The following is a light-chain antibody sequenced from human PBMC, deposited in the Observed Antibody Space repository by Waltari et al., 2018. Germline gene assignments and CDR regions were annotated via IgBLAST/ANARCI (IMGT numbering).Light chain of an antibody. CDR3: QQYYSTPRT. CDR1: QSVLYSSNNKNY. Sequence: DIVMTQSPDSLAVSLGERATINCKSRQSVLYSSNNKNYLAWYQQKPGQPPKLLIYWASTRESGVPDRFSGSGSETDFTLTISSLQAEDVAVYYCQQYYSTPRTFGQGTKVEIK. CDR2: WAS. J-gene: IGKJ1*01. V-gene: IGKV4-1*01.